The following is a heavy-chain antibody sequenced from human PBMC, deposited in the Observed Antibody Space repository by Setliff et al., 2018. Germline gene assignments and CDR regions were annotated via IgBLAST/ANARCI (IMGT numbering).Heavy chain of an antibody. Sequence: ASVKVSCKASGGTFSSYAISWVRQAPGQGLEWMGGIIPIFGTANYAQKFQGRVTITADESTSTAYMELSSRRSEDTAVYYCARGKYSSSHRDYYYYMDVWGKGTTVTVSS. D-gene: IGHD6-6*01. CDR2: IIPIFGTA. J-gene: IGHJ6*03. CDR1: GGTFSSYA. CDR3: ARGKYSSSHRDYYYYMDV. V-gene: IGHV1-69*13.